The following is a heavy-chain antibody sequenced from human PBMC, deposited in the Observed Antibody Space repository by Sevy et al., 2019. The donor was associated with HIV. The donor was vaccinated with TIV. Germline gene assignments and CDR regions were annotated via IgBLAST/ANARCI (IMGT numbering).Heavy chain of an antibody. CDR2: ISAYNGNR. Sequence: ASVKVSCKASGYTFTSYGISWVRQAPGQGLEWMGWISAYNGNRNYAQKLQGRVTMTTDTSTSTAYMELRSLRSDDTAVYYCAREKGLLWFREPLFDYWGQGTLVTVSS. D-gene: IGHD3-10*01. CDR1: GYTFTSYG. CDR3: AREKGLLWFREPLFDY. V-gene: IGHV1-18*01. J-gene: IGHJ4*02.